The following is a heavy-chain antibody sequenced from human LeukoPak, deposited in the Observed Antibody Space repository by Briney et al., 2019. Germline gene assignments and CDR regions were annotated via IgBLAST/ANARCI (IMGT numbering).Heavy chain of an antibody. J-gene: IGHJ4*02. CDR2: ISAYNGNT. D-gene: IGHD4-17*01. Sequence: GASVKVSCKASGYTFTSYGISWVRQAPGQGLEWMGWISAYNGNTNYAQKPQGRVTMTTDTSTSTAYMELRSLRSDDTAVYYCARGPLTTPQPKPDYWGQGALVTVSS. CDR1: GYTFTSYG. V-gene: IGHV1-18*01. CDR3: ARGPLTTPQPKPDY.